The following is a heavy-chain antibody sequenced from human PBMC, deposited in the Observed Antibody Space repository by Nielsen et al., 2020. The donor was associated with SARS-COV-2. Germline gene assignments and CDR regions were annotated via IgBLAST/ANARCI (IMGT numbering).Heavy chain of an antibody. CDR1: GGSISSGGYY. CDR2: IYYSGST. V-gene: IGHV4-31*03. J-gene: IGHJ6*03. D-gene: IGHD3-22*01. Sequence: SETLSLTCTVSGGSISSGGYYWSWIRQHPGKGLEWIGYIYYSGSTYYNPSLKSRVTISVDTSKNQFSLKLSSVTAADTAVYYCARDYYDSDTSPGGYYYYYMDVWGKGTTVTVSS. CDR3: ARDYYDSDTSPGGYYYYYMDV.